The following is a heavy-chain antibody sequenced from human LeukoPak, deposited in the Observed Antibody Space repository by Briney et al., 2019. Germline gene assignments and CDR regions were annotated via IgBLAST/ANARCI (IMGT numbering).Heavy chain of an antibody. CDR3: ARRGKRITMIVVVMNPYYLHH. V-gene: IGHV4-34*01. D-gene: IGHD3-22*01. CDR2: INHRGST. Sequence: SATQSPTCAVYCGSFSGYYGSLSRQPPKRGLEWSWEINHRGSTTYNPFLQSRVTISVEKSKNQFSLKLSSLTPLDTALYYYARRGKRITMIVVVMNPYYLHHWGRGTVDTVFS. CDR1: CGSFSGYY. J-gene: IGHJ4*02.